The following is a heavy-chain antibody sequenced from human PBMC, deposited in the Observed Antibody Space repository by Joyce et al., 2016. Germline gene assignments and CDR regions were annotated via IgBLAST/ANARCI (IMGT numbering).Heavy chain of an antibody. CDR2: INTDGSST. V-gene: IGHV3-74*01. D-gene: IGHD6-6*01. J-gene: IGHJ5*02. CDR1: GFSFSGYW. CDR3: VRGISARPGGPNWFDP. Sequence: EVQLVESGGGLVQPGGSLRLSCAASGFSFSGYWIHWVRQAPGKGLVGVSRINTDGSSTRFAYSVKGRFTISRDNAKNTLYLQMNSLRAEDTAVYYCVRGISARPGGPNWFDPWGQGTLVTVSS.